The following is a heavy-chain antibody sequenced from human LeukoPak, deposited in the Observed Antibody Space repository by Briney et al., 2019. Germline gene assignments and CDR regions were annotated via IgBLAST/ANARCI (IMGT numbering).Heavy chain of an antibody. J-gene: IGHJ4*02. V-gene: IGHV3-64*01. CDR3: ARDPHDY. CDR1: GFTFSSYA. Sequence: GGSLRLSCAASGFTFSSYAMHWVRQAPGKGLEYVSAISSNGGSTYYANSVKGRFTISRDNSKNTLYLQMGSLRAEDMAVYYCARDPHDYWGQGTLVTVSS. CDR2: ISSNGGST.